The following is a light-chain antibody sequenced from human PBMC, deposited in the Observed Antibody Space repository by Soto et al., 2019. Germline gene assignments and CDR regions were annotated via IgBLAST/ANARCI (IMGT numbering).Light chain of an antibody. CDR1: QSLLHSDGYNY. CDR3: MLARSGWM. CDR2: LGS. Sequence: IVMTQSPLSLPVTPGEPASISCRSSQSLLHSDGYNYLDWYLQKQAQCPQLLIYLGSNRASGDADRFSGSGSGADFTLKSSRVEAEDVGIYYCMLARSGWMFGQGTKVEIK. J-gene: IGKJ1*01. V-gene: IGKV2-28*01.